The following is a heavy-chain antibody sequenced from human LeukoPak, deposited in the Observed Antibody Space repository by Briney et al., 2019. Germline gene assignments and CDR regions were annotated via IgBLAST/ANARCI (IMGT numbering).Heavy chain of an antibody. Sequence: SETLSLTCAVSGGSISSSNWWSWVRQPPGKGLEWIGEIYHSGSTNYNPSLKSRVTISVDKSKNQFSLKLSSVSAADTAVYYCARSTPSPYYYGSGQGFDPWGQGTLVTVSS. V-gene: IGHV4-4*02. D-gene: IGHD3-10*01. CDR2: IYHSGST. CDR1: GGSISSSNW. J-gene: IGHJ5*02. CDR3: ARSTPSPYYYGSGQGFDP.